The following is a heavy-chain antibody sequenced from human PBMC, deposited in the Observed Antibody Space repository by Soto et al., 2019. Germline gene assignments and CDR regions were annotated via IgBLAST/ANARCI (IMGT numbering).Heavy chain of an antibody. CDR2: ISGSGGST. Sequence: PGGSLRLSCAASGFTFSSYAMSWVRQAPGKGLEWVSAISGSGGSTYYADSVKGRFTISRDNSKNTLYLQMNSLRAEDTAVYYCAKDRNRQLLWFGELPSCWFDPWGQGTLVTVSS. D-gene: IGHD3-10*01. V-gene: IGHV3-23*01. CDR3: AKDRNRQLLWFGELPSCWFDP. J-gene: IGHJ5*02. CDR1: GFTFSSYA.